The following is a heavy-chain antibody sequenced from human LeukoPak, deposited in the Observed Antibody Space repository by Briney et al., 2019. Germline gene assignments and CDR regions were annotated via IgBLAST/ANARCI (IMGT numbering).Heavy chain of an antibody. D-gene: IGHD3-3*01. CDR3: ARGGEGVFWSGFHIGGPSFDP. Sequence: ASVKVSCKASGYTFTGYYMHWVRQAPGQGLEWMGWINPNSGGTNYAQKFQGRVTMTRDTSISTAYMELSRLRSDDTAVYYCARGGEGVFWSGFHIGGPSFDPWGQGTRVPVPS. CDR1: GYTFTGYY. CDR2: INPNSGGT. V-gene: IGHV1-2*02. J-gene: IGHJ5*02.